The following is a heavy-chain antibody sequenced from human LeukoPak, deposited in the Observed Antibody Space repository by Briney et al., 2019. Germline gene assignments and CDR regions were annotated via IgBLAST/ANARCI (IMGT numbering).Heavy chain of an antibody. CDR1: GGSVSSYY. V-gene: IGHV4-59*02. Sequence: SETLSLTCTVSGGSVSSYYWSWTRRPPGRGLEWIAYLSHSGSSDSNPSLTSRVTTLVDTSKNQFSLKLTSVTAADTAVYYCARARYAIAWYAFDIWGHGTMVTVSS. D-gene: IGHD2-2*01. CDR2: LSHSGSS. CDR3: ARARYAIAWYAFDI. J-gene: IGHJ3*02.